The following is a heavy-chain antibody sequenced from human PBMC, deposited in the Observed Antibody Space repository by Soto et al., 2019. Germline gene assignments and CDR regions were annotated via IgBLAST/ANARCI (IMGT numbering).Heavy chain of an antibody. CDR1: GGTFSSHT. Sequence: QDQLVQSGAEVKKPGSSVKVSCKASGGTFSSHTFSWVRQAPGQGLEWMGRIIPALGTATYAQKFQGRVTITADESATTVYMELNSLRSEDTAVYYCARPDFGDYWYLYLWGRGTLVTVSS. J-gene: IGHJ2*01. CDR2: IIPALGTA. V-gene: IGHV1-69*08. CDR3: ARPDFGDYWYLYL. D-gene: IGHD4-17*01.